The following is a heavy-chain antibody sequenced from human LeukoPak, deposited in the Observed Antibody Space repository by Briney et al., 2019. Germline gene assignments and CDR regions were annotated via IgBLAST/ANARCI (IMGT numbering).Heavy chain of an antibody. CDR2: INKDGSDK. Sequence: GGSLRLSCAASGYTFNMYWMTWVREAPGKGLESVAYINKDGSDKYYVDSVKGRFTVSRDNAKNSLYLQMNSLRAEDTAVYYCARDAGYGGNSDYWGQGTLVTVSS. V-gene: IGHV3-7*01. CDR1: GYTFNMYW. J-gene: IGHJ4*02. CDR3: ARDAGYGGNSDY. D-gene: IGHD4-23*01.